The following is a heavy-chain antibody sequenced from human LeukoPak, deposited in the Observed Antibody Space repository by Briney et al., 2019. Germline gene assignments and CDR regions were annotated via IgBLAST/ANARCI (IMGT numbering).Heavy chain of an antibody. Sequence: PGGSLRLSCAASGFTFSSYEMNWVRQAPGKGLEWVSSISSSSSYIYYADSVKGRFTISRDNAKNSLYLQMNSLRAEDTAVYYCARAASGNWFDPWGQGTLVTVSS. CDR1: GFTFSSYE. V-gene: IGHV3-21*01. J-gene: IGHJ5*02. CDR3: ARAASGNWFDP. D-gene: IGHD3-10*01. CDR2: ISSSSSYI.